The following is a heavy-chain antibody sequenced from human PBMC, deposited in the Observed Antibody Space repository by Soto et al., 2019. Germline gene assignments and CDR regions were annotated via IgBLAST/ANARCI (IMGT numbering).Heavy chain of an antibody. J-gene: IGHJ5*02. V-gene: IGHV1-18*04. CDR3: ATSYDSGYDP. D-gene: IGHD5-12*01. CDR1: GYPFSKYG. Sequence: QLQLVQSGAEVERPGASVRVSCKAYGYPFSKYGISWIRQAPGQGLEWMGWIKPDNGDTNYAQKLQGSVTMTTDTSSNTAYMERRSLISDDTAVYYCATSYDSGYDPWGQGTLVSVSS. CDR2: IKPDNGDT.